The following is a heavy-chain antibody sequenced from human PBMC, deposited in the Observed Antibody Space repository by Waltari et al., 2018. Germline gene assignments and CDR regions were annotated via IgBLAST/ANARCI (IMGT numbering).Heavy chain of an antibody. Sequence: EVQLVQSGAEVKKPGESLKISCKGSGYSFTSYWIGWVRQMPGKGLEWMGSIYPGDSDTRYSPSFQGQVTISADKSISTAYLQWSSLKASDTAMYYCARRLYYYDSSGYPHGGWFDPWGQGTLVTVSS. CDR2: IYPGDSDT. J-gene: IGHJ5*02. V-gene: IGHV5-51*01. CDR3: ARRLYYYDSSGYPHGGWFDP. D-gene: IGHD3-22*01. CDR1: GYSFTSYW.